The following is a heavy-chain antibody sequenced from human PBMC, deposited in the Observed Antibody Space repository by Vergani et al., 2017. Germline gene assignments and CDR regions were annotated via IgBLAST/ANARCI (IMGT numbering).Heavy chain of an antibody. D-gene: IGHD2/OR15-2a*01. J-gene: IGHJ5*02. V-gene: IGHV4-4*07. CDR3: ARDGIVDFGAKHLPWFDP. CDR1: GGSISSYY. CDR2: IYTSGST. Sequence: QVQLQESGPGLVKPSETLSLTCTVSGGSISSYYWSWIRQPPGKGLEWIGRIYTSGSTNYNPSLKSRVTISVDTSKNQFSLKLSSVTAADTAVYYCARDGIVDFGAKHLPWFDPWGQGTLVTVSS.